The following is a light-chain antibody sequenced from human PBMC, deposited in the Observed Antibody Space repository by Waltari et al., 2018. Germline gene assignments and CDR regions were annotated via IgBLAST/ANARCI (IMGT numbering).Light chain of an antibody. J-gene: IGKJ4*01. V-gene: IGKV1-39*01. Sequence: DIQMTQSPSSLSASIGDRVAITCRASQSIATYLNWYQQKPGQAPKLLISTASNLHSGVPSRFSGSGSGTEFILTVSSLQPEDLATYYCQQSYGTPLTFGGGTKVEI. CDR1: QSIATY. CDR3: QQSYGTPLT. CDR2: TAS.